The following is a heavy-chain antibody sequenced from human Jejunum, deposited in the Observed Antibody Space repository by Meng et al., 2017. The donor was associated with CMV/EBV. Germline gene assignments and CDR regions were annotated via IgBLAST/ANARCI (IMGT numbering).Heavy chain of an antibody. V-gene: IGHV3-30*02. D-gene: IGHD2-8*01. CDR2: IRFDGNNK. CDR1: GFTFNTFG. CDR3: ARGGVPYGMDV. J-gene: IGHJ6*02. Sequence: CATSGFTFNTFGFHWVRQPPGKGLEWVAFIRFDGNNKYYADSVKGRFTISRDNAKNSLYLQMNSLRVEDTAVYYCARGGVPYGMDVWGQGTTVTVSS.